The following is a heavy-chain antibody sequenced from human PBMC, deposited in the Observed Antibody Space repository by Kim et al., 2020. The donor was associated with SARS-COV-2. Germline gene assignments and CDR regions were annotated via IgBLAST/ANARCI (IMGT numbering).Heavy chain of an antibody. CDR2: SYT. CDR3: ASLEFFGP. J-gene: IGHJ5*02. V-gene: IGHV5-10-1*01. Sequence: SYTNYSPSFQGHVTISADKSISTAYLQWSSLKASDTAMYYCASLEFFGPWGQGTLVTVSS.